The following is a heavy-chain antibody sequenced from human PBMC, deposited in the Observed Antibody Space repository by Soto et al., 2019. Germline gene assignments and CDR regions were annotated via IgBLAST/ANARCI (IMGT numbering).Heavy chain of an antibody. Sequence: ASVKVSCKPSGYTFTSHGITWVRQAPGQGLEWMGWISVYNGNTNYAQKLQDRVTMTTDTSTSTAYMELRSLTSDDTAVYYCARFSGGSSDYWGQGTLVTVSS. J-gene: IGHJ4*02. D-gene: IGHD2-15*01. CDR2: ISVYNGNT. CDR1: GYTFTSHG. V-gene: IGHV1-18*01. CDR3: ARFSGGSSDY.